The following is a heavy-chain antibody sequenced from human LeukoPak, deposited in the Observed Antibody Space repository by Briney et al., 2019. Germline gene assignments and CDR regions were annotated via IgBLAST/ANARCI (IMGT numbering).Heavy chain of an antibody. V-gene: IGHV3-23*01. Sequence: GGSLRLSCAASGFTFSSYAMSWVRQAPGKGLEWVSAISGSGGSTYYADSVKGRFTISRDNSKNTLYLQMNSLRAEDTAVYYCAKLFYYDSSGYPFDYWGQGTLVTVSS. CDR1: GFTFSSYA. D-gene: IGHD3-22*01. CDR3: AKLFYYDSSGYPFDY. J-gene: IGHJ4*02. CDR2: ISGSGGST.